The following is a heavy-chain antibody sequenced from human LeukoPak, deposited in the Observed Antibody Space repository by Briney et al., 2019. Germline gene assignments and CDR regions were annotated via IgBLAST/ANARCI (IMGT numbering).Heavy chain of an antibody. J-gene: IGHJ6*04. CDR3: AREDYYGSGIYGMDV. Sequence: GASLRLSCAASGFTFSSYGMHWVRQAPGKGLEWVAVIWYDGSNKYYADSVKGRFTISRDNSKNTLYLQMNSLRAEDTAVYYCAREDYYGSGIYGMDVWGKGTTVTVSS. CDR1: GFTFSSYG. V-gene: IGHV3-33*01. CDR2: IWYDGSNK. D-gene: IGHD3-10*01.